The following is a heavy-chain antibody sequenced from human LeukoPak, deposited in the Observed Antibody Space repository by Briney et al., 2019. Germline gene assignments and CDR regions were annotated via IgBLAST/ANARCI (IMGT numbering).Heavy chain of an antibody. V-gene: IGHV3-30*04. CDR3: ARDGGRWLQSYYFDF. J-gene: IGHJ4*02. Sequence: GGSLRLSCAASGFTFSSYAMHWVRQAPGKGLEWVAVISYDGSNKYYADSVKGRFTISRGNTRSSLYLQMNSLRVEDTGVYYCARDGGRWLQSYYFDFWGQGTVVTVSS. CDR1: GFTFSSYA. CDR2: ISYDGSNK. D-gene: IGHD5-24*01.